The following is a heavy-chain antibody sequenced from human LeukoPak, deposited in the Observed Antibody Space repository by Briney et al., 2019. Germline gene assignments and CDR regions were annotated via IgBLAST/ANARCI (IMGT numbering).Heavy chain of an antibody. CDR2: IYTSGST. CDR1: GGSISSYY. CDR3: ARVTYSRSSMSVHGFDI. Sequence: SETLSLTCTVSGGSISSYYWSWIRQAAGKGLEWIWRIYTSGSTNYNPSLKSRVTMSVDTSKNQFSLKLSSVTAADTAVYYCARVTYSRSSMSVHGFDIWGQGTMVTVSS. J-gene: IGHJ3*02. V-gene: IGHV4-4*07. D-gene: IGHD6-6*01.